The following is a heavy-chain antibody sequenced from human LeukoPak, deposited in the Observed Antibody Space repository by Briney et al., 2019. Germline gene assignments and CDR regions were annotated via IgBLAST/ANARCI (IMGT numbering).Heavy chain of an antibody. J-gene: IGHJ3*02. CDR3: ARDGRYFDWRHRYDAFDI. V-gene: IGHV3-11*01. D-gene: IGHD3-9*01. Sequence: GGSLRLSCAASGFTFSDYYMSWIRQAPGKGLEWVSYISSSGSTVYYADSVKGRFTISRDNAKNSLYLQMNSLRAEDTAVYYCARDGRYFDWRHRYDAFDIWGQGTMVTVSS. CDR1: GFTFSDYY. CDR2: ISSSGSTV.